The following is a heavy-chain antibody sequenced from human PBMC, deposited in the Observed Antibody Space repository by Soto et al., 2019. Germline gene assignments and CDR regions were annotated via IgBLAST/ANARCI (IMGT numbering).Heavy chain of an antibody. CDR2: IYYSGST. D-gene: IGHD3-9*01. V-gene: IGHV4-59*01. CDR1: GGSISSYY. CDR3: ERDRYFDSSAPGRRWVEP. Sequence: PSETLSLTCTVSGGSISSYYWSWIRQPPGKGLEWIGYIYYSGSTNYNPSLKSRVTISVDTSKNQFSLKLSSVTAADTAVYYCERDRYFDSSAPGRRWVEPWGQGTLVTVS. J-gene: IGHJ5*02.